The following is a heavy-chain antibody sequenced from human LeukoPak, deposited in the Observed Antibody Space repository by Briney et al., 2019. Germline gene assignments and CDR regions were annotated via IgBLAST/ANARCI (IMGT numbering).Heavy chain of an antibody. CDR3: ARVGRFLEWLVLDY. CDR1: GFTFSSYW. J-gene: IGHJ4*02. V-gene: IGHV3-7*01. CDR2: IKQDGSEK. D-gene: IGHD3-3*01. Sequence: PGGSLRLSCAASGFTFSSYWMSWVRQAPGKGLEWVANIKQDGSEKYYVDSVKSRFTISRDNAKNSLYLQMNSLRAEDTAVYYCARVGRFLEWLVLDYWGQGTLVTVSS.